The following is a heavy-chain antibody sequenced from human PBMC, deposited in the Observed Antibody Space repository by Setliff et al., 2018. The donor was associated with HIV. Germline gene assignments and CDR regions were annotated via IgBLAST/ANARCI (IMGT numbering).Heavy chain of an antibody. V-gene: IGHV1-18*01. D-gene: IGHD6-13*01. CDR1: GYRFSSYG. Sequence: GASVMVSCKASGYRFSSYGITWVRHAPGQGLEWMGWINVHNGDTKFAQRFQDRLTMTTDTSTTTAYMDLRSLRSDDTAVYYCARGLPADGYAFDLWGQGTMVTVSS. J-gene: IGHJ3*01. CDR2: INVHNGDT. CDR3: ARGLPADGYAFDL.